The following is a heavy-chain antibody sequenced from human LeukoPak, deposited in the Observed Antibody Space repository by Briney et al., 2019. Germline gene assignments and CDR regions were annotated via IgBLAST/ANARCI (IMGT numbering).Heavy chain of an antibody. CDR1: GVSVSSGSYY. CDR3: ARVPAGTTDRFDY. D-gene: IGHD6-13*01. Sequence: SETLSLTCTVSGVSVSSGSYYWSWIRQPAGKGLEWIGRIYTSGSTNYNPSLKSRVTISVDASKNQFSLKLSSVTAADTAVYYCARVPAGTTDRFDYWGQGTLVTVSS. CDR2: IYTSGST. V-gene: IGHV4-61*02. J-gene: IGHJ4*02.